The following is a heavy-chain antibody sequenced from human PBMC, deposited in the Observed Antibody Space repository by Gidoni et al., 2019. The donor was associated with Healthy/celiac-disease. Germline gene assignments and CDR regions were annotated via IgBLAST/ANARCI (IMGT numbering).Heavy chain of an antibody. V-gene: IGHV3-23*01. CDR1: GFTLSSYA. J-gene: IGHJ4*02. D-gene: IGHD4-4*01. CDR3: APIGYSNYQSHPLIFDY. Sequence: EVQLLESGGGLVQPGGSLRLSCAASGFTLSSYAMGWVRQAPGKGLEWVSAISGSGGSTYYADSVKGRFTISRDNSKNTLYLQMNSLRAEDTAVYYCAPIGYSNYQSHPLIFDYWGQGTLVTVSS. CDR2: ISGSGGST.